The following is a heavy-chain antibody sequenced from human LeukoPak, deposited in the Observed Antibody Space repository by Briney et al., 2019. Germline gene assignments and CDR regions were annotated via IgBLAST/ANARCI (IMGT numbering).Heavy chain of an antibody. D-gene: IGHD3-16*01. J-gene: IGHJ4*02. Sequence: GGSLRLSCAASGCDFSFYWMSWVRQAPGKGLEWVGNIKQDGSETYYLNSVRGRFTISRDNARDSLHLHLSSLRVEDTAVYYCARGLRVWGSLQGEVGADQWGQGTLV. V-gene: IGHV3-7*01. CDR3: ARGLRVWGSLQGEVGADQ. CDR2: IKQDGSET. CDR1: GCDFSFYW.